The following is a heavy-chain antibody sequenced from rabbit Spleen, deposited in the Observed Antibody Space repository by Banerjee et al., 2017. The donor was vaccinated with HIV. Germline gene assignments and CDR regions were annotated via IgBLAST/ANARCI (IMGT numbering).Heavy chain of an antibody. CDR3: ARGGGNFNGGFYFDL. Sequence: QSLEESGGDLVKPGASLTLTCTTASGFSFTSGYMCWVRQAPGKGLEWIACINVGSSGNAYYASWVNGRFSISKTSSTTVTLQMTSLTAADTATYFCARGGGNFNGGFYFDLWGPGTLVTVS. CDR1: GFSFTSGY. D-gene: IGHD1-1*01. J-gene: IGHJ4*01. V-gene: IGHV1S40*01. CDR2: INVGSSGNA.